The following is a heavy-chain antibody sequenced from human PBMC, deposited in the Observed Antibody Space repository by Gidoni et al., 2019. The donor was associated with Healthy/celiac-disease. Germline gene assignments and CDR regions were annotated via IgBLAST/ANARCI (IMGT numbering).Heavy chain of an antibody. CDR3: ARTIVGATIDY. CDR1: GGSISSSSYY. V-gene: IGHV4-39*01. Sequence: QLQLQESGPGLVKPSEPLSLTCTVSGGSISSSSYYWGWIRQPPGKGLEWIGSIYYSGSTDYNPSLKSRVTISVDTSKNQFSLKLSSVTAADTAVYYCARTIVGATIDYWGQGTLVTVSS. CDR2: IYYSGST. D-gene: IGHD1-26*01. J-gene: IGHJ4*02.